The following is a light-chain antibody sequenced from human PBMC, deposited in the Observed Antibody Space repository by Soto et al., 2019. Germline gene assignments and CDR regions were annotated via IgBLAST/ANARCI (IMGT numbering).Light chain of an antibody. V-gene: IGKV3-15*01. CDR1: RSVSTK. Sequence: EIVMTQSPATLSLSPGERATLSCRASRSVSTKLVWYQHKPGQPPRLLISGASARATGIPDRFSGSGSGTEFTLTIASLQSEDFAVYYCQQSDNWPPTFGQGTKVDIK. CDR3: QQSDNWPPT. CDR2: GAS. J-gene: IGKJ1*01.